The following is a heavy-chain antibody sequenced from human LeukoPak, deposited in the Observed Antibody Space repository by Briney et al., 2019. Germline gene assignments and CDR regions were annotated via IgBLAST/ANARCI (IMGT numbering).Heavy chain of an antibody. CDR3: ARDRITGTSDY. V-gene: IGHV3-66*02. D-gene: IGHD1-7*01. Sequence: QPGGSLRLSCAASGFTVSSNYMSWLRQAPGKGLEWVSVIYSGGSTYYADSVKGRFTISRDNSKNTLYLQMNSLRAEDTAVYYCARDRITGTSDYWSQGTLVTVSS. J-gene: IGHJ4*02. CDR1: GFTVSSNY. CDR2: IYSGGST.